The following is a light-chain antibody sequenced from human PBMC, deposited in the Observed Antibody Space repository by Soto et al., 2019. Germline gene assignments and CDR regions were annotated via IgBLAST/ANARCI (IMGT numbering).Light chain of an antibody. CDR3: NSYTSTSPPYV. V-gene: IGLV2-14*04. CDR1: SSDIGRYNF. J-gene: IGLJ1*01. CDR2: DVS. Sequence: ISISCTGTSSDIGRYNFVSWYQQRPGQAPKLLIFDVSHRPSGISDRFSGSKSGYTASLTISGLQAEDEADYYCNSYTSTSPPYVFGTGTKV.